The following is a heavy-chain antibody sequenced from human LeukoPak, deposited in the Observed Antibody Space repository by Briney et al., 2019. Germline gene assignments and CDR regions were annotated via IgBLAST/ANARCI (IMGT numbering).Heavy chain of an antibody. CDR1: GITFSSYE. J-gene: IGHJ4*02. D-gene: IGHD6-19*01. CDR2: ISTSGSTI. CDR3: ASPQWLAF. V-gene: IGHV3-48*03. Sequence: GGSLRLSCVVSGITFSSYEMNWVRQAPGKGLEWVSYISTSGSTIYHADSVKGRFTISRDNAKNSLYLQMNGLRAEDTAIYYCASPQWLAFWGQGTLVTVSS.